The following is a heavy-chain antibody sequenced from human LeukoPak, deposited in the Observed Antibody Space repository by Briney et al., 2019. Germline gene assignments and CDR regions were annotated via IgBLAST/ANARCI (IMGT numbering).Heavy chain of an antibody. CDR1: GFTFSSYE. D-gene: IGHD1-26*01. V-gene: IGHV3-48*03. CDR3: VTDPPIVGTTRG. J-gene: IGHJ4*02. Sequence: GGSLRLSCAASGFTFSSYEMNWVRRAPGKGLEWVSYISSSGSTIYYADSVKGRFTISRDNAKNSLFLQMNSLRAEDTAVYYCVTDPPIVGTTRGWGQGTLVTVSS. CDR2: ISSSGSTI.